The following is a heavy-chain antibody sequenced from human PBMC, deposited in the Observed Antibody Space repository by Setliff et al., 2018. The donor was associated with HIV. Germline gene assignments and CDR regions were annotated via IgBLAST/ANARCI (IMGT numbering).Heavy chain of an antibody. CDR3: ARVGVGAAIWPSYFDY. Sequence: SVKVSCKASVDTFRSHAIGWVRQAPGRGLEWMGGIIPVLGIADSAQKFQDRVTITADESTNTAYMELGSLRSDDTAVYYCARVGVGAAIWPSYFDYWGQGTLVTVPQ. CDR1: VDTFRSHA. CDR2: IIPVLGIA. J-gene: IGHJ4*02. D-gene: IGHD1-26*01. V-gene: IGHV1-69*10.